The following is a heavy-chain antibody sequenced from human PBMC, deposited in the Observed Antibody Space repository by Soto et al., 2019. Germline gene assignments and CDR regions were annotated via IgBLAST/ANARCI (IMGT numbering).Heavy chain of an antibody. CDR1: GVTFSSYA. V-gene: IGHV1-69*01. J-gene: IGHJ4*02. CDR2: IIPIFGTA. Sequence: QVQLVQSGAEVKKPGSSVKVSCKASGVTFSSYAISWVRQAPGQGLEWMGGIIPIFGTANYAQKFQGRVTITADESTSTAYMELSSLRSEDTAVYYCARPRITIFGVVHPLDYWGQGTLVTVSS. CDR3: ARPRITIFGVVHPLDY. D-gene: IGHD3-3*01.